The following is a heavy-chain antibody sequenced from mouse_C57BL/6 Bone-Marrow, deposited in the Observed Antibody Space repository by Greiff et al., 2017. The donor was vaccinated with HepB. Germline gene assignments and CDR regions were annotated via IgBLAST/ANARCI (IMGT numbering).Heavy chain of an antibody. J-gene: IGHJ3*01. CDR2: ISDGGSYT. CDR1: GFTFSSYA. D-gene: IGHD1-1*01. V-gene: IGHV5-4*01. Sequence: VQLKESGGGLVKPGGSLKLSCAASGFTFSSYAMSWVRQTPEKRLEWVATISDGGSYTYYPDNVKGRFTISRDNAKNNLYLQMSHLKSEDTAMYYCARDRGTTVVATKGFAYWGQGTLVTVSA. CDR3: ARDRGTTVVATKGFAY.